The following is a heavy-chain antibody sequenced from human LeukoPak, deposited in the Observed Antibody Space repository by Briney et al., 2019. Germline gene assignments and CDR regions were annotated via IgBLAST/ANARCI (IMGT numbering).Heavy chain of an antibody. CDR1: GYSFTSYW. J-gene: IGHJ6*03. Sequence: GESLKISCKGSGYSFTSYWIGRARQMPGKGLEWMGIIYPGDSDTRYSPSFQGQVTISADKSISTAYLQWSSLKASDTAMYYCARSALGPASDYYYMDVWGKGTTVTVSS. CDR2: IYPGDSDT. D-gene: IGHD1-14*01. CDR3: ARSALGPASDYYYMDV. V-gene: IGHV5-51*01.